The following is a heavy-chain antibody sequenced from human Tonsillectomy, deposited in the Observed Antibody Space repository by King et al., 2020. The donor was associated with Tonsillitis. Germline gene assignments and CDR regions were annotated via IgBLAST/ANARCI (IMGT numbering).Heavy chain of an antibody. CDR1: GDSLTSGGYF. D-gene: IGHD4-17*01. CDR2: IYHSGPT. CDR3: ARNRDYGDYVDF. V-gene: IGHV4-31*03. J-gene: IGHJ4*02. Sequence: MQLQESGPGLVRPSQTLSLICSVSGDSLTSGGYFWSWIRQHPDKGLEWIGSIYHSGPTYHTPSLRSRLFMSVDTSKNQFSLRLTSVIAAATAVYYLARNRDYGDYVDFWGQGTLVAVSS.